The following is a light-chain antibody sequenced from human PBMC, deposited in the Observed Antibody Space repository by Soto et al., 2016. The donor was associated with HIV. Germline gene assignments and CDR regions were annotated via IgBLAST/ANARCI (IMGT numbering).Light chain of an antibody. CDR2: DDT. V-gene: IGLV3-21*03. Sequence: YELTQSPSVSVAPGKTARIACGGNNIGSKSVHWYQQKPGQAPVLVVYDDTDRPSGIPERFSGSNSGNSATLTISRVEAGDEADYYCQVWDSSTNHVVFGGGTKLTVL. CDR1: NIGSKS. J-gene: IGLJ2*01. CDR3: QVWDSSTNHVV.